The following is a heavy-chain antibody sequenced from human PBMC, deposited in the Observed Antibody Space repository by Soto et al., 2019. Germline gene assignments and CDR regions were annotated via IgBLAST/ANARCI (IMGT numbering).Heavy chain of an antibody. CDR1: GGSFSGYY. Sequence: SSETLSLTCAVYGGSFSGYYWSWIRQPPGKGLEWIGEINHSGSNTYNPSLMSRVTISVDTSKNQFSLRLTSVTAADTAVYYCARLFIIASTGTFGLFDIWGQGTMVTLSS. CDR2: INHSGSN. D-gene: IGHD6-13*01. CDR3: ARLFIIASTGTFGLFDI. J-gene: IGHJ3*02. V-gene: IGHV4-34*01.